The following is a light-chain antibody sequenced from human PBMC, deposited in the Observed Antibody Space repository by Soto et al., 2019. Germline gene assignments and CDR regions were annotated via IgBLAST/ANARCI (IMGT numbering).Light chain of an antibody. Sequence: EIVLTQSPDTLSLSPGERASLSCRASQRVGSNYLAWFQQKPGQAPRLLIYGASSRATGIPDRFSGSGSGTDFTLTISRLEPEDFAVYYCQQYGSLFGQGTRLEIK. CDR2: GAS. CDR3: QQYGSL. J-gene: IGKJ5*01. V-gene: IGKV3-20*01. CDR1: QRVGSNY.